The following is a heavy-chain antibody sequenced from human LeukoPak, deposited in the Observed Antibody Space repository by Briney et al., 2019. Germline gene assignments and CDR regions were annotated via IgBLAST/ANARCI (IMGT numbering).Heavy chain of an antibody. CDR1: GCTFSSYE. D-gene: IGHD3-22*01. CDR2: ISSSGSTI. V-gene: IGHV3-48*03. J-gene: IGHJ1*01. Sequence: PGGSLRLSCAASGCTFSSYEMNWVRQAPGKGLEWVSYISSSGSTIYYADSVKGRFTISRDNSKNTLYLQMNSLRAEDTAVYYCAKDAQWLLSHEYFQHWGQGTLVTVSS. CDR3: AKDAQWLLSHEYFQH.